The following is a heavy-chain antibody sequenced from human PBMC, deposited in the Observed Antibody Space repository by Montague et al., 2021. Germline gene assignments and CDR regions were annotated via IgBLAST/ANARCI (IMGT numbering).Heavy chain of an antibody. J-gene: IGHJ6*03. V-gene: IGHV4-38-2*02. CDR1: RSLINSDYY. Sequence: SETLSLTCTVSRSLINSDYYWGWIRQPSGKGLEWMGSVSHGGRTYYNPSLKSRVTISVDTSNNHFSLKLSSVTAADTAMYYCARERDRYYYMDIWGKGTTITVSS. CDR2: VSHGGRT. CDR3: ARERDRYYYMDI.